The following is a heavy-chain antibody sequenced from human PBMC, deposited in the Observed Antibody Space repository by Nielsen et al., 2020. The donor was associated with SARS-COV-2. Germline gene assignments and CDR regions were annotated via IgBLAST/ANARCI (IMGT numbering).Heavy chain of an antibody. CDR2: ISWNSGSI. J-gene: IGHJ6*02. Sequence: GGSLRLSCAASGFTFDDYAMHWVRQAPGKGLEWVSGISWNSGSIDYADSVKGRFTISRDNAKNSLYLQMNSLRAEDTALYYCAASGFGLYYYGMDVWGQGTTVTVSS. CDR1: GFTFDDYA. D-gene: IGHD3-10*01. CDR3: AASGFGLYYYGMDV. V-gene: IGHV3-9*01.